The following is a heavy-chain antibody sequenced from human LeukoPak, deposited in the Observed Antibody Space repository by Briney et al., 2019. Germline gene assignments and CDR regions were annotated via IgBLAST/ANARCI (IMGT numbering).Heavy chain of an antibody. Sequence: SETLSLTCAVYGGSFSGYYWSWIRQPPGKGLEWIGEINHSGSTNYNPSLRSRVTISVDTSKNQFSLKLSSVTAADTAVYYCARGLRRMVVVTGYYYMDVWGKGTTVTVSS. CDR1: GGSFSGYY. CDR2: INHSGST. D-gene: IGHD2-2*01. J-gene: IGHJ6*03. V-gene: IGHV4-34*01. CDR3: ARGLRRMVVVTGYYYMDV.